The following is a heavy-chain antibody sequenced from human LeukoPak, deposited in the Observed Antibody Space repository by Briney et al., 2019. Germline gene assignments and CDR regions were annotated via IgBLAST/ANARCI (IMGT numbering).Heavy chain of an antibody. CDR2: IYYSGST. V-gene: IGHV4-59*08. J-gene: IGHJ3*02. CDR3: ASTGSVVAAPRHAFDI. Sequence: SETLSLTCTVAGGSISSYYWSWIRQPPGKGLEWIGYIYYSGSTNYNPSLKSRVTISVDTSKNQFSLKLSSVTAADTAVYYCASTGSVVAAPRHAFDIWGQGTMVTVSS. CDR1: GGSISSYY. D-gene: IGHD2-15*01.